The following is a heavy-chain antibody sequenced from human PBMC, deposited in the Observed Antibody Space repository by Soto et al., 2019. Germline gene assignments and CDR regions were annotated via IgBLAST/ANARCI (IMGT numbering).Heavy chain of an antibody. J-gene: IGHJ5*02. V-gene: IGHV1-8*01. Sequence: QEQLVQSGAEVKKPGASVKVSCKASGYTFTSYDINWVRQATGQGLEWMGWMNPNSGNTGYPQKFQGRVTMTRNTSISTAYMELSSLRFEDTAAYYCARSPPRVERNNYAGGWFDPWGQGTLVTVSS. CDR1: GYTFTSYD. CDR2: MNPNSGNT. D-gene: IGHD4-4*01. CDR3: ARSPPRVERNNYAGGWFDP.